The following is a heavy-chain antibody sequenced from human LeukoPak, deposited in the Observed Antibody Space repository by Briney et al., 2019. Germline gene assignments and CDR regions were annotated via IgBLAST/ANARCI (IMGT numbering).Heavy chain of an antibody. CDR3: ARARSSIFVRGKDYMGV. CDR2: INPNSGGT. J-gene: IGHJ6*03. V-gene: IGHV1-2*02. CDR1: GYTFTDYY. D-gene: IGHD3-10*01. Sequence: ASVKVSCKPSGYTFTDYYMHWFRQAPGQGLEWMGWINPNSGGTNYAQKFQGRVSMTRDTSISTAYMELNRLRSDDTAVYYCARARSSIFVRGKDYMGVGGKGTTVTVSS.